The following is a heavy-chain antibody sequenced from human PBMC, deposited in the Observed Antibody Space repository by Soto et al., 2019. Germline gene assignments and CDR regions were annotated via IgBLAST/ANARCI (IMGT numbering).Heavy chain of an antibody. V-gene: IGHV2-5*02. CDR3: VHSRCGGDCLQSYPSHYYYGMDV. Sequence: QITLKESGPTLVKPTQTLTLTCTFSGFSLSTSGVGVGWIRQPPGKALEWLALIYWDNDKRYSPSLQSRLTITKDTSKNQVVLTMSNMDPGDTATYYCVHSRCGGDCLQSYPSHYYYGMDVWGQGTTVTVSS. CDR1: GFSLSTSGVG. CDR2: IYWDNDK. D-gene: IGHD2-21*02. J-gene: IGHJ6*02.